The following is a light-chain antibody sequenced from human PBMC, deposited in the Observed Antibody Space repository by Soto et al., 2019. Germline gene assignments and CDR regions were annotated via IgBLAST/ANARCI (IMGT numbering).Light chain of an antibody. CDR2: EAS. CDR1: ESVSSR. J-gene: IGKJ1*01. Sequence: DIQMTQSPSTLSASVGDRVTLTCRASESVSSRLAWYQQKPGKAPNLLIYEASSVESVVPSRFSGSGSGTAFTLTISNLEADDFATYYCQQGNSYRTFGQGNKVE. CDR3: QQGNSYRT. V-gene: IGKV1-5*03.